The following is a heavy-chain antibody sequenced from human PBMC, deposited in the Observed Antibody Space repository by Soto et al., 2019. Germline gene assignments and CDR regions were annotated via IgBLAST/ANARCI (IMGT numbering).Heavy chain of an antibody. D-gene: IGHD2-2*01. CDR3: ARARLGIVVGPAATVFDY. Sequence: PAETLSLTCAVYGGSFSGYYWSWIRQPPGKGLEWIGEINHSGSTNYNPSLKSRVTISVDTSKNQFSLKLSSVTAADTAVYYCARARLGIVVGPAATVFDYWGQGTLVTVSS. CDR1: GGSFSGYY. J-gene: IGHJ4*02. V-gene: IGHV4-34*01. CDR2: INHSGST.